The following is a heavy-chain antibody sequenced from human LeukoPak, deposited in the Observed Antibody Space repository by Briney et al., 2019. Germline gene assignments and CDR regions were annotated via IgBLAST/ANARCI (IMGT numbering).Heavy chain of an antibody. CDR1: GYTFTSYG. CDR3: ARGSSQREFGVVIIMAHDY. J-gene: IGHJ4*02. V-gene: IGHV1-18*01. D-gene: IGHD3-3*01. CDR2: ISAYNGNT. Sequence: GASVKVSCKASGYTFTSYGISWVRQAPGQGLEWMGWISAYNGNTNYAQKLQGRVTMTTDTSTSTAYMELRSLRSDDTAVYYCARGSSQREFGVVIIMAHDYWGQGTLVTVSS.